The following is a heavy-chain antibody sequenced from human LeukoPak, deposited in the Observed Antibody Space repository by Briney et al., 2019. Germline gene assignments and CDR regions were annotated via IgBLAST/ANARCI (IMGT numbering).Heavy chain of an antibody. V-gene: IGHV4-59*01. CDR1: GGSISSYY. CDR2: IYYSGST. J-gene: IGHJ5*02. CDR3: ARDLYSYGWFDP. D-gene: IGHD5-18*01. Sequence: PSETLSLTCTVSGGSISSYYWSWIRQPPGKGLEWIGYIYYSGSTNYNPSLKSRVTISVDMSKNQFSLKLSSVTAADTAVYYCARDLYSYGWFDPWGQGTLVTVSS.